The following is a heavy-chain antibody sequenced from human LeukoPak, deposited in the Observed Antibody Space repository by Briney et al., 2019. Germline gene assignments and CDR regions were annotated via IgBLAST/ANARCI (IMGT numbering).Heavy chain of an antibody. J-gene: IGHJ4*02. D-gene: IGHD5-24*01. CDR3: ARDPRDDHNSLDY. CDR1: GFTFSSYA. CDR2: ISYDGSNK. V-gene: IGHV3-30-3*01. Sequence: GRSLRLSCAASGFTFSSYAMHWVRQAPGKGLEWVAVISYDGSNKYYADSVKGRFTISRDNPKNSLYLQMGSLRADDTAMYYCARDPRDDHNSLDYWGQGTQVTVPS.